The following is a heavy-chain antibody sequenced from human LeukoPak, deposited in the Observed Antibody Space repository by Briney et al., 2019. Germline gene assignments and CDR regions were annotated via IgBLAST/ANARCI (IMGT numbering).Heavy chain of an antibody. V-gene: IGHV4-61*02. CDR3: ARDSPPTLRFLEWLSKYNWFDP. J-gene: IGHJ5*02. CDR2: VYTSGST. Sequence: PSQTLSLTCTVSGGSISSGSYYWSWIRQPAGKGLEWIGRVYTSGSTNYNPSLKSRVNISLDTPKNQFSLKLISVTAADTAVYYCARDSPPTLRFLEWLSKYNWFDPWGQGTLVTVSS. D-gene: IGHD3-3*01. CDR1: GGSISSGSYY.